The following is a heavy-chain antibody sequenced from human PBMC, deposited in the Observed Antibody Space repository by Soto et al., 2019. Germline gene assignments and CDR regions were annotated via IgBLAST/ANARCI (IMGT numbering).Heavy chain of an antibody. CDR2: INPNSGGT. CDR3: ATEGIAVAGNFDY. CDR1: GYTFTGYY. V-gene: IGHV1-2*04. J-gene: IGHJ4*02. Sequence: ASVTVSCKASGYTFTGYYMHWVRQAPGQGLEWMGWINPNSGGTNYAQKFQGWVTMTRDTSISTAYMELSRLRSDDTAVYYCATEGIAVAGNFDYWGQGTLVTVS. D-gene: IGHD6-19*01.